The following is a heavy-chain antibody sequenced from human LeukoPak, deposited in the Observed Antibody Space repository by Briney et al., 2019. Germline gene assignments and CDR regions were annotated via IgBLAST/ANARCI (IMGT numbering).Heavy chain of an antibody. CDR2: XXYSGST. CDR3: ARLGYCSSTSCHDAFDI. V-gene: IGHV4-59*01. J-gene: IGHJ3*02. CDR1: GGSISSYY. Sequence: SETLSLTCTVSGGSISSYYWSWIRQPPGKGLEXXXXXXYSGSTNYNPSLKSRVTISVDTPKNQFSLKLSSVTAADTAVYYCARLGYCSSTSCHDAFDIWGQGTMVTVSS. D-gene: IGHD2-2*01.